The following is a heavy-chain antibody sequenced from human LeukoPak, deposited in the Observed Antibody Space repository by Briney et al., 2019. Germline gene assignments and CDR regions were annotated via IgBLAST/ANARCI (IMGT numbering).Heavy chain of an antibody. CDR1: GYTFTGYY. D-gene: IGHD6-19*01. CDR3: ARVRRYSSGWFDP. V-gene: IGHV1-2*02. Sequence: ASVKVSCKASGYTFTGYYMHWVRQAPGQGLEWMGWINPNSGGTNYAQKFQGRVTMTRDTSISTAYMELSRLRSDDTAVYYCARVRRYSSGWFDPRGQGTLVTVSS. J-gene: IGHJ5*02. CDR2: INPNSGGT.